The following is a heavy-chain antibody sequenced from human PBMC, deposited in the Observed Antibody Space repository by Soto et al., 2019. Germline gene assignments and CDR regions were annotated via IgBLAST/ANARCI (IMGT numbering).Heavy chain of an antibody. Sequence: PGGSRRLSCAASGFTFSDYYMSWIRQAPGKGLEYISYISSSSGSTNYADSVKGRFTISRDNAKNSLYLQMSSLRAEDTAVYYCARDRGGYDRLYYYHGMDVWGQGTTVTAAS. J-gene: IGHJ6*02. V-gene: IGHV3-11*06. CDR3: ARDRGGYDRLYYYHGMDV. CDR2: ISSSSGST. CDR1: GFTFSDYY. D-gene: IGHD5-12*01.